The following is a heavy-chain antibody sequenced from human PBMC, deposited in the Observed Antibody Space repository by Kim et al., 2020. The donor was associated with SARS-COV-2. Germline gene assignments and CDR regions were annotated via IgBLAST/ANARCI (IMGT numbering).Heavy chain of an antibody. D-gene: IGHD6-19*01. J-gene: IGHJ4*02. Sequence: TKYSQRFRGRVTNNRNTTASTANMELSSLRSEDTAVYYCARGSGWAFDYWGQGTLVTVAS. CDR2: T. CDR3: ARGSGWAFDY. V-gene: IGHV1-3*01.